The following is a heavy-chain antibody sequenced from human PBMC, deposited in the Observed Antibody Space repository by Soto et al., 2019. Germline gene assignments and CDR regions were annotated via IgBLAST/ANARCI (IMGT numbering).Heavy chain of an antibody. CDR2: MNPNSGNT. V-gene: IGHV1-8*01. Sequence: QVQLVQSGAEVKKPGASVKVSCKASGYTFTSYDINWVRQATGQGLEWMGWMNPNSGNTGYAQKCEGRVTMTRNTSISTAYMELSSRGSEDTAVYYCARSGARPRYYYYGMDVWGQGTTVTVSS. D-gene: IGHD6-6*01. J-gene: IGHJ6*02. CDR1: GYTFTSYD. CDR3: ARSGARPRYYYYGMDV.